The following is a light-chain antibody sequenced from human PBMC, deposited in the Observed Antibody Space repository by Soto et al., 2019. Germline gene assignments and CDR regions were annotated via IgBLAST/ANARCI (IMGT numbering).Light chain of an antibody. CDR3: QQSYRTPYT. V-gene: IGKV1-39*01. CDR2: AAS. J-gene: IGKJ2*01. Sequence: DIQMTQSPSSLSASVGDRVTVTCRANQSIRNYLNWYQQIPGKAPNLLIYAASNLQDGVPSRFSGRGSGTDFILTISSLQPEDFATYYCQQSYRTPYTFGQGTKLEIK. CDR1: QSIRNY.